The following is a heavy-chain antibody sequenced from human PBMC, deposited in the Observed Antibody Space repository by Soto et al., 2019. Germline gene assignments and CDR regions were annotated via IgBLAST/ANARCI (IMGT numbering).Heavy chain of an antibody. J-gene: IGHJ6*02. CDR3: ARDNRRTGYYGMDV. Sequence: QVQLVQSGAEVKKPGASVKVSCKASGYTFTSYAMHWVRQDPGQRLEWMGWINAGNGNTKYSQKFQGRVTITRDTSASTAYMELSSLRSEDTAVYYCARDNRRTGYYGMDVWGQGTTVTVSS. V-gene: IGHV1-3*01. CDR2: INAGNGNT. CDR1: GYTFTSYA.